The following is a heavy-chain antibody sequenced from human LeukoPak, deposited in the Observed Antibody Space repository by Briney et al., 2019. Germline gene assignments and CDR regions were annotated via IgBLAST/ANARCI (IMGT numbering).Heavy chain of an antibody. J-gene: IGHJ4*02. CDR3: ARDYGGNLGGY. D-gene: IGHD4-23*01. CDR1: GYSFTSYW. CDR2: IYPGDSDT. Sequence: GESLQISCQGSGYSFTSYWIGWVRQLPGKGLEWMGIIYPGDSDTRYSPSFQGQVTISADKSISTAYPQWSSLQASDTAMYYCARDYGGNLGGYWGQGTLVTVSS. V-gene: IGHV5-51*01.